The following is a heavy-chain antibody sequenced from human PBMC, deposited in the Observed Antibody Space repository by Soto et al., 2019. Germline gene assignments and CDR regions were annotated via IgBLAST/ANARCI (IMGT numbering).Heavy chain of an antibody. CDR1: GFTFSSYG. J-gene: IGHJ3*02. V-gene: IGHV3-30*03. Sequence: QVQLVESGGGVVQPGRSLRLSCAASGFTFSSYGMHWVRQAPGKGLEWVAVISYDGSNKYYADSVKGRFTISRDNSKNTLYLQMNRLRAEDTAVYYCATNYGSGSYGVFDIWGQGPMVTVSS. CDR2: ISYDGSNK. CDR3: ATNYGSGSYGVFDI. D-gene: IGHD3-10*01.